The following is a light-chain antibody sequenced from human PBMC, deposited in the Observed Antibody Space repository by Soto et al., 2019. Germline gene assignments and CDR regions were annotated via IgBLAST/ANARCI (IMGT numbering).Light chain of an antibody. CDR1: QSVSSY. CDR3: QQRSNWPPAIT. Sequence: EIVLTQSPATLSLSPGERATLSCRASQSVSSYLAWYQQKPGQAPRLLIYDASNMATGIPARFSGSGSGTDLNLTISSLEPEAFAFYYCQQRSNWPPAITFGQGTRLEIK. V-gene: IGKV3-11*01. CDR2: DAS. J-gene: IGKJ5*01.